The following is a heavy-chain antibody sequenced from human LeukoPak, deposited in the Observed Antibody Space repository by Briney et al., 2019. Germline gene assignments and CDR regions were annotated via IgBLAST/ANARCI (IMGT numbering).Heavy chain of an antibody. CDR2: IYYSGRT. Sequence: SETLSLTCTVSGGSISSYYWSWIRQPPGKGLEWIGYIYYSGRTNYNPSLKSRVTISVDTSKNQFSLKLSSVTAADTAVYYCAKRGYCTNGVCYTVNWFDPWGQGTLVTVSS. CDR1: GGSISSYY. D-gene: IGHD2-8*01. CDR3: AKRGYCTNGVCYTVNWFDP. V-gene: IGHV4-59*12. J-gene: IGHJ5*02.